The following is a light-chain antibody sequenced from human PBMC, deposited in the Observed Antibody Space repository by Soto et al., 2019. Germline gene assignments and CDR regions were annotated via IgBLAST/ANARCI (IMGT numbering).Light chain of an antibody. J-gene: IGLJ2*01. CDR3: CSYAGGSTYVL. CDR1: SGDVGNFNL. V-gene: IGLV2-23*02. CDR2: EVS. Sequence: QSALTQPASVSGSPGQSITISCTGTSGDVGNFNLVSWYQHHPGKAPNLIISEVSKRPSGVSNRFSGSKSGNTASLTIFGLQAEDEADYYCCSYAGGSTYVLFGGGTKLTVL.